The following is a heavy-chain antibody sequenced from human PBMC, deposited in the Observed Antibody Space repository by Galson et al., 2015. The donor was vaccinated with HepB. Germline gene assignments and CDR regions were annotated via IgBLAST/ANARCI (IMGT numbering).Heavy chain of an antibody. J-gene: IGHJ1*01. Sequence: SLRLSCAASGFTFNNYAINWVRQAPGKGLERVAVISYDGINKWYADSVKGRFTISRDNSKNTVYLQINSLRAGDTAVYFCAVCFSTSCYAAENFQHWGQGTLVTVPS. D-gene: IGHD2-2*01. CDR3: AVCFSTSCYAAENFQH. CDR1: GFTFNNYA. CDR2: ISYDGINK. V-gene: IGHV3-30-3*01.